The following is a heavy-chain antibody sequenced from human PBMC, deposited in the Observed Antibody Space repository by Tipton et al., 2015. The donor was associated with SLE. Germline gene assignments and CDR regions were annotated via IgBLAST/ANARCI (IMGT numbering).Heavy chain of an antibody. CDR2: IHDTGST. J-gene: IGHJ5*02. CDR1: GASISGHY. D-gene: IGHD2-2*01. V-gene: IGHV4-59*11. CDR3: ARGSASSKWLDP. Sequence: TLSLTCTVSGASISGHYWSWSRQPPGKRLEWIGYIHDTGSTNYNPSLKSRVTMSVDTSKNQFSLRLTSVTAADTAIYYCARGSASSKWLDPWGQGTLVTVSS.